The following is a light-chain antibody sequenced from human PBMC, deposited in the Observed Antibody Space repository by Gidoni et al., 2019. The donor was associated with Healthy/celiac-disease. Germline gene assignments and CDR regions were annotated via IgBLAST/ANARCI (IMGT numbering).Light chain of an antibody. CDR1: QDISNY. CDR2: DAS. Sequence: DIQMTQYPSSLSASVGDRVTITCQASQDISNYLNWYQQKPGKAPKLLIYDASNLETGVPSRFSGSGSGTDFTFTISSLQPEDIATYYCQQYDNLQWTFGQGTKVEIK. CDR3: QQYDNLQWT. V-gene: IGKV1-33*01. J-gene: IGKJ1*01.